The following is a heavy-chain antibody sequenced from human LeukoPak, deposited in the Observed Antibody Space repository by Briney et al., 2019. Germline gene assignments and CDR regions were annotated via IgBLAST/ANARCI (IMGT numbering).Heavy chain of an antibody. J-gene: IGHJ5*02. CDR1: GFTFDDYG. Sequence: PGGSLRLSCAASGFTFDDYGMSWVRQAPGKGLEWVSGINWNGGSTGYADSVKGRFTISRDNSKNSLYLQMNSLRAEDTALYHCARGTPPNWFDPWGQGTLVTVSS. CDR3: ARGTPPNWFDP. V-gene: IGHV3-20*01. CDR2: INWNGGST. D-gene: IGHD1-14*01.